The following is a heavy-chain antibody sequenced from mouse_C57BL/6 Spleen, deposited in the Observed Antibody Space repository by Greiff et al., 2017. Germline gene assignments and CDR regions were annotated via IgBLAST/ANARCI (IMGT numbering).Heavy chain of an antibody. CDR1: GYTFTDYY. Sequence: VQLQQSGPELVKPGASVKISCKASGYTFTDYYMNWVKQSHGKSLEWIGDINPNNGGTSYNQKFKGKATLTVDKSSSTAYMELRSLTSEDSAVYYCARRGLYVLYAMDYWGQGTSVTVSS. CDR2: INPNNGGT. J-gene: IGHJ4*01. D-gene: IGHD1-1*01. V-gene: IGHV1-26*01. CDR3: ARRGLYVLYAMDY.